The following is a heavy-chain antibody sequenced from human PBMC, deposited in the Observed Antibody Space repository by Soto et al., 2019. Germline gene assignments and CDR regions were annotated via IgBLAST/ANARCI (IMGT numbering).Heavy chain of an antibody. V-gene: IGHV1-8*01. CDR1: GYTFTSYD. D-gene: IGHD7-27*01. CDR3: ASLPWANYYYYGMDV. J-gene: IGHJ6*02. CDR2: MNPNSGNT. Sequence: ASVKVSCKASGYTFTSYDINWVQQATGQGLEWMGWMNPNSGNTGYAQKFQGRVTMTRNTSISTAYMELSSLRSEDTAVYYCASLPWANYYYYGMDVWGQGTTVTVSS.